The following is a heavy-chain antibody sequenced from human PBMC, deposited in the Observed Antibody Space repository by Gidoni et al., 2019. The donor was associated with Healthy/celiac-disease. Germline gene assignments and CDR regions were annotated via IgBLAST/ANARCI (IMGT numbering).Heavy chain of an antibody. CDR2: ISYDGSNK. J-gene: IGHJ4*02. D-gene: IGHD1-26*01. CDR1: GLPFSRYG. Sequence: QVQLVESGGGVVPPGRYLRRACAASGLPFSRYGMNWVRQAPGKGLEWVAVISYDGSNKYYADSVKGRFTISRDNSKNTLYLQMNSLRAEDTAVYYCAKDQGGIVEDGFFDYWGQGTLVTVSS. CDR3: AKDQGGIVEDGFFDY. V-gene: IGHV3-30*18.